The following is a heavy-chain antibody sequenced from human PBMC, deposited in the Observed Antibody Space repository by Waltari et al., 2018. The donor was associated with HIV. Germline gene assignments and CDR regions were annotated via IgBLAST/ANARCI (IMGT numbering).Heavy chain of an antibody. CDR3: ARGGAPLTTMAY. D-gene: IGHD4-4*01. CDR2: IIPIFRTA. Sequence: QVQLVQSGAEVKKPESSVKVSCKASGGTFNTYTLSWVRQAPGQGLEWMGGIIPIFRTANYAQKFQGRVSITADESTSTAYMELNSLTSEDTAMYYCARGGAPLTTMAYWGQGTLVTVSS. V-gene: IGHV1-69*01. J-gene: IGHJ4*02. CDR1: GGTFNTYT.